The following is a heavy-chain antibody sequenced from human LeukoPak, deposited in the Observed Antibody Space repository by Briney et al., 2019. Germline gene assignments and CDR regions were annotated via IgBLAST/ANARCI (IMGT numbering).Heavy chain of an antibody. V-gene: IGHV3-7*01. J-gene: IGHJ4*02. CDR2: INQDGSER. D-gene: IGHD6-19*01. CDR3: ATHSDWRFDY. Sequence: GGSLRLSCAASGFTFSSDWMSWVRQAPGKGLEWVVNINQDGSERNYVDSVKGRFTISRDNAKSSVFLQMNSLGAEDTAVYYCATHSDWRFDYWGQGTLVSVSS. CDR1: GFTFSSDW.